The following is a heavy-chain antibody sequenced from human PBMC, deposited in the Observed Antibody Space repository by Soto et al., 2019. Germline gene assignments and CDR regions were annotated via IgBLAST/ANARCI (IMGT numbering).Heavy chain of an antibody. D-gene: IGHD3-16*02. J-gene: IGHJ3*02. Sequence: ASVKVSCKVSGYTLTELSMHWVRQAPGKGLEWMGGFDPEDGETIYAQKFQGRVTMTEDTSTDTAYMELSSLRSEDTAVYYCATDATIYDYVWGSYRFQPADAFDIWGQGTMVTVSS. CDR1: GYTLTELS. V-gene: IGHV1-24*01. CDR3: ATDATIYDYVWGSYRFQPADAFDI. CDR2: FDPEDGET.